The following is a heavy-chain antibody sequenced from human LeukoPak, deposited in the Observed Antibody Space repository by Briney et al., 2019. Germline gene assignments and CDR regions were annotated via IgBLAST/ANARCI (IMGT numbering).Heavy chain of an antibody. J-gene: IGHJ4*02. CDR3: AKDPTSGGGGRFDY. CDR2: IRYDGSNK. D-gene: IGHD3-16*01. CDR1: GFTFSSYG. Sequence: HGGSLRLSCAASGFTFSSYGMHWVRQAPGKGLEWVAFIRYDGSNKYYADSVKGRFTISRDNSKNTLSLQMNSLRAEDTAVYYCAKDPTSGGGGRFDYWGQGTLVTVSS. V-gene: IGHV3-30*02.